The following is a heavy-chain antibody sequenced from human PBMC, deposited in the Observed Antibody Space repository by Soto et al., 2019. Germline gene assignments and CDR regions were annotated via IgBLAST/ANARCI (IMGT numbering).Heavy chain of an antibody. Sequence: QVQLQESGPGLVKPSQTLSLTCTVSGGSISSGDYYWSWIRQPPGKGLECIGYIYYSGRTYYNPSLKSRVTISVDTPKNQFSLKLSSVTAADTAVYYCARDVLMVYEYNWFDPWGQGTLVTVSS. CDR3: ARDVLMVYEYNWFDP. CDR1: GGSISSGDYY. V-gene: IGHV4-30-4*01. J-gene: IGHJ5*02. CDR2: IYYSGRT. D-gene: IGHD2-8*01.